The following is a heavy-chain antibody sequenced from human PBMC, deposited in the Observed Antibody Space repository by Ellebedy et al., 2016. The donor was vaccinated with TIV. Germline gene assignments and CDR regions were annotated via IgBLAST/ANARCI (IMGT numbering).Heavy chain of an antibody. CDR3: ARDSFSYYDFWSGLPFDY. V-gene: IGHV1-2*02. D-gene: IGHD3-3*01. CDR2: INPNSGGT. Sequence: ASVKVSXXASGYTFTGYYMHWVRQAPGQGLEWMGWINPNSGGTNYAQKFQGRVTMTRDTSTSTAYMELRSLRSDDTAVYYCARDSFSYYDFWSGLPFDYWGQGTLVTVSS. CDR1: GYTFTGYY. J-gene: IGHJ4*02.